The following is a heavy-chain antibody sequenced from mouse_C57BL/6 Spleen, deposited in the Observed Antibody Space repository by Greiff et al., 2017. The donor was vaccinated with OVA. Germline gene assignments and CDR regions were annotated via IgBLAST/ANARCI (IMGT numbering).Heavy chain of an antibody. CDR3: ARATTVVAPDY. J-gene: IGHJ2*01. V-gene: IGHV1-69*01. CDR2: IDPSDSYT. Sequence: VQLQQPGAELVMPGASVKLSCKASGYTFTSYWMHWVKQRPGQGLEWIGEIDPSDSYTNYNQKFKGKSTLTVDKSSSTAYMQLSSLTSEDSAVDYCARATTVVAPDYWGQGTTLTVSS. D-gene: IGHD1-1*01. CDR1: GYTFTSYW.